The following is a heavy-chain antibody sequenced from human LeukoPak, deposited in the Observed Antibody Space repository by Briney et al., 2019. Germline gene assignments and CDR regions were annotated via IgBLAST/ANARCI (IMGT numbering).Heavy chain of an antibody. J-gene: IGHJ4*02. CDR2: INAYNGNT. CDR1: GYTFTSYG. Sequence: ASVKVSCKTSGYTFTSYGITWVRQAPGQGLEWMGWINAYNGNTNYAQKPQGRVSMTTDTSTSTAYMELRSLRSDDTAVYYCARDRYSGSYEYYFDYWGQGTLVTVSS. D-gene: IGHD1-26*01. CDR3: ARDRYSGSYEYYFDY. V-gene: IGHV1-18*01.